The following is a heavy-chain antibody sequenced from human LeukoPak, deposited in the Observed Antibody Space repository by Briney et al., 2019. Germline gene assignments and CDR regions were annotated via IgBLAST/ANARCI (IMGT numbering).Heavy chain of an antibody. D-gene: IGHD6-13*01. V-gene: IGHV4-34*01. Sequence: SETLSLTCAVYGGSFSGYYWSWIRQPPGKGLEWIGEINHSGSTNYNPSLKSRVTISVDTSKSQFSLKLSSVTAADTAVYYCARATAAGTDYYYYMDVWGKGTTVTVSS. CDR1: GGSFSGYY. CDR3: ARATAAGTDYYYYMDV. CDR2: INHSGST. J-gene: IGHJ6*03.